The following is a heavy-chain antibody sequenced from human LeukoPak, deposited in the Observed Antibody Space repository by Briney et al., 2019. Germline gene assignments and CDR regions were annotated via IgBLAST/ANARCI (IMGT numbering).Heavy chain of an antibody. Sequence: AGGSLRLSCAASGFTMYTYGMHWVRQAPGKGLEYVSGIGPDGGTTYYANSVKGRFTISRDNSKNTLYLQMGSLRAEDMAVYYCARDHLGAYGMDVWGQGTTVTVSS. CDR1: GFTMYTYG. D-gene: IGHD3-16*01. J-gene: IGHJ6*02. CDR3: ARDHLGAYGMDV. CDR2: IGPDGGTT. V-gene: IGHV3-64*01.